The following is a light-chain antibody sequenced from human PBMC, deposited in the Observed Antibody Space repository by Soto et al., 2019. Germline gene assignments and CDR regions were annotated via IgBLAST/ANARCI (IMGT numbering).Light chain of an antibody. CDR1: SASVLTSYY. V-gene: IGLV8-61*01. CDR2: STN. J-gene: IGLJ2*01. Sequence: QAVVSQEPSFSVSPGKTVTLTCGLTSASVLTSYYPSWYQQTPGQAPRTLIYSTNIRSSGVPDRFSGSILGNKAALTITGAQADDESDYYCALYVGSGTVVFGGGTKLTVL. CDR3: ALYVGSGTVV.